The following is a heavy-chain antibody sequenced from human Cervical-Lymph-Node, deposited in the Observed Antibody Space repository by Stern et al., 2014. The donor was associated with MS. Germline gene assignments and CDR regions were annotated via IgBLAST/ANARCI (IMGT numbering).Heavy chain of an antibody. D-gene: IGHD3-22*01. CDR1: GGTFSNYA. CDR3: ARASERSGYYPDYFQY. J-gene: IGHJ1*01. CDR2: LIIIFETA. Sequence: QVQLVQSGPEVKKPGSSVTVSCKASGGTFSNYAISWVRQAPGQGLEWMGGLIIIFETANYAQKFQGRVTISADESTSTAYMELSSLRSEDTAVYYCARASERSGYYPDYFQYWGQGTPVTVSS. V-gene: IGHV1-69*01.